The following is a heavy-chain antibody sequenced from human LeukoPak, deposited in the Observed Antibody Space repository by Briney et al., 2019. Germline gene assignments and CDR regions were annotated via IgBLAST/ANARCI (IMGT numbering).Heavy chain of an antibody. D-gene: IGHD3-22*01. V-gene: IGHV1-69*01. CDR1: GGTFSSYA. CDR2: IIPIFGTA. Sequence: SVKVSCKAPGGTFSSYAISWVRQAPGQGLEWMGGIIPIFGTANYAQKFQGRVTITADESTSTAYMELSSLRSEDTAVYYCASPDGRYYYDSSGYSTWGQGTLVTVSS. CDR3: ASPDGRYYYDSSGYST. J-gene: IGHJ5*02.